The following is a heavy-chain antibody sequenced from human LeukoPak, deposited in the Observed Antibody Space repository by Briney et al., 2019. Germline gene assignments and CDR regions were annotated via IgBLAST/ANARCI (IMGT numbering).Heavy chain of an antibody. CDR3: ARDLGGWYFDY. Sequence: PGGSLRLSCAASGFTFSGYTMNWVRQAPGKGPEWVSSISGSGITTNYADSVKGRFTISREYSNNTLYLQMSSLRAEDTAIYYCARDLGGWYFDYWGQGTLVTVSS. V-gene: IGHV3-23*01. CDR1: GFTFSGYT. J-gene: IGHJ4*02. CDR2: ISGSGITT. D-gene: IGHD2-15*01.